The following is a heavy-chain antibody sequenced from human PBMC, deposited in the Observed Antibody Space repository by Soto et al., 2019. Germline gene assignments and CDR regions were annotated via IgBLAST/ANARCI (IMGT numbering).Heavy chain of an antibody. J-gene: IGHJ6*02. CDR2: ISAYNGNT. V-gene: IGHV1-18*01. CDR1: GYTFTSYG. D-gene: IGHD3-10*01. Sequence: ASVKVSCKASGYTFTSYGISWVRQAPGQGLEWMGWISAYNGNTNYAQKLQGRVTMTTDTSTSTAYMEVSRLRSDDTAVYYCVRDYGSVPDYEPYYYGIDVCGQGTTVTVSS. CDR3: VRDYGSVPDYEPYYYGIDV.